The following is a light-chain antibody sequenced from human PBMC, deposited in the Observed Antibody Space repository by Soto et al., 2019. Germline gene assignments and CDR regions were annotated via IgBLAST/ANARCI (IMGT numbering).Light chain of an antibody. CDR1: SSNIGSNS. Sequence: GLAQAPSVSGTPGQRVTISCSGSSSNIGSNSVYWYQHLTGTAPKLLIYRNNQRPSGVPDRISGSKSDTSASLAISGLRSEDEADYYCATWDDSLSGFVFGTGTKVTVL. CDR3: ATWDDSLSGFV. V-gene: IGLV1-47*01. CDR2: RNN. J-gene: IGLJ1*01.